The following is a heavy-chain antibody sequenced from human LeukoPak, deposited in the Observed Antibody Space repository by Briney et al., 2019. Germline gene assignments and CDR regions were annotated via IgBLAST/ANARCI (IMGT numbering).Heavy chain of an antibody. CDR1: GGSISSYY. V-gene: IGHV4-59*01. D-gene: IGHD3-22*01. Sequence: PSETLSLTCTVSGGSISSYYWSWLRQPPGKGLEWIGYIYYSGSTNYNPSLKSRVTISVDTSKNQFSLKLSSVTAADTAVYYCARGVPTYYYDSSGYYPLWAFDIWGQGTMVTVSS. CDR2: IYYSGST. CDR3: ARGVPTYYYDSSGYYPLWAFDI. J-gene: IGHJ3*02.